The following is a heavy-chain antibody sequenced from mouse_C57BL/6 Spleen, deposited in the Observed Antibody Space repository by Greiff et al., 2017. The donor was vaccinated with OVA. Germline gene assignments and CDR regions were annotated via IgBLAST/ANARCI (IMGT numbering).Heavy chain of an antibody. Sequence: QVQLKESGPELVKPGASVKISCKASGYSFTSYYIHWVKQRPGQGLEWIGWIYPGSGNTKYNEKFKGKATLTADTSSSTAYMQLSSLTSEDSAVYYCARGNFSWFAYWGQGTLVTVSA. J-gene: IGHJ3*01. CDR1: GYSFTSYY. CDR3: ARGNFSWFAY. V-gene: IGHV1-66*01. CDR2: IYPGSGNT.